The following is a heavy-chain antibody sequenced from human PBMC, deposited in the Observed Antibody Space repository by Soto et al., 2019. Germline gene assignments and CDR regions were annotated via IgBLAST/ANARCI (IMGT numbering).Heavy chain of an antibody. V-gene: IGHV3-48*01. CDR1: GFTFSTYS. CDR3: ARVIAAAGVGFDY. J-gene: IGHJ4*02. D-gene: IGHD6-13*01. CDR2: ISSSTRTI. Sequence: GGSLRLSCAASGFTFSTYSMNWVRQAPGKGLEWVSYISSSTRTIYYADSVKGRFTISRDNAKNSLYLQMNSLRAEDTAVYYCARVIAAAGVGFDYWGQGTLVTVSS.